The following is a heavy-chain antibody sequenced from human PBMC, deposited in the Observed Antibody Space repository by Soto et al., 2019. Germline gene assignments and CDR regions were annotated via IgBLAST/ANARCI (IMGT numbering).Heavy chain of an antibody. CDR2: IFYNGGT. CDR1: GGSISNPDHY. D-gene: IGHD4-4*01. CDR3: AGEGRLQSPDY. Sequence: SETLSLTCTVSGGSISNPDHYWSWIRQPPGKGLEWIGSIFYNGGTSYNPSLESRLSISVDTSKNQFSLSLSSVTASDTAVYFCAGEGRLQSPDYWGQGTLVTVSS. V-gene: IGHV4-30-4*01. J-gene: IGHJ4*02.